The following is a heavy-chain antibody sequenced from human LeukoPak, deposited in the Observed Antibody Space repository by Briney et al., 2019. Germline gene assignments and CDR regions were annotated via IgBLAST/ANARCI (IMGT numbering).Heavy chain of an antibody. CDR3: ARVRITMVRGPGPYFQH. J-gene: IGHJ1*01. CDR2: INPNSGGT. V-gene: IGHV1-2*02. CDR1: GYTFTGYY. Sequence: ASVKVSCKGFGYTFTGYYMHWVRQAPGQGLEWMGWINPNSGGTNYAQKFQGRVTMTRDTSISTAYMELSRLRSDDTAVYYCARVRITMVRGPGPYFQHWGQGTLVTVSS. D-gene: IGHD3-10*01.